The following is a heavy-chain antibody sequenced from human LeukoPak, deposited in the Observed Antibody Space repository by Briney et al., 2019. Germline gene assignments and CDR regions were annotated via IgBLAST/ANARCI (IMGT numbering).Heavy chain of an antibody. Sequence: GGSLRLSCAASGFXFSSYEMNWVRQAPGKGREWVSYISSSGSTIYYADSVKGRFTISRDNAKNSLYLQMNSLRAEDTAVYYCARVGEGGYYFDYWGQGTLVTVSS. D-gene: IGHD3-16*01. V-gene: IGHV3-48*03. CDR2: ISSSGSTI. J-gene: IGHJ4*02. CDR3: ARVGEGGYYFDY. CDR1: GFXFSSYE.